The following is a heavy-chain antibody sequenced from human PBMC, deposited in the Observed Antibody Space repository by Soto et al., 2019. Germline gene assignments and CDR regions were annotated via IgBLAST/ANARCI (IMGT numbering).Heavy chain of an antibody. CDR2: ISGSGGST. CDR3: VKQQMRDIRAFDY. Sequence: EVQLLESGGGLVQPGESLRLSCAVSGFTFSNYAMSWVRQVPGKGLEWVSTISGSGGSTYYADSVKGRFTISRDNSKNTLYLQKNGLRAEDTAVYYRVKQQMRDIRAFDYWGHGTLVTVSS. D-gene: IGHD6-13*01. V-gene: IGHV3-23*01. J-gene: IGHJ4*01. CDR1: GFTFSNYA.